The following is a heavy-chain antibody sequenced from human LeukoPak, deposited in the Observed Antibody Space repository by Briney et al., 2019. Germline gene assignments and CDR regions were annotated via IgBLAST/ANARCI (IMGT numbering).Heavy chain of an antibody. D-gene: IGHD1-26*01. Sequence: PGRSLRLSFAVSGFTFHKYGMPSIRQAPGKGLEWVAVISYDATSEYYADSVKGRFTISRDNSKNTLYLQMNSLRAEDTAVYYCAKGYTGRPRSSFEHWRQGTLVTVSS. CDR3: AKGYTGRPRSSFEH. CDR1: GFTFHKYG. CDR2: ISYDATSE. V-gene: IGHV3-30*18. J-gene: IGHJ4*02.